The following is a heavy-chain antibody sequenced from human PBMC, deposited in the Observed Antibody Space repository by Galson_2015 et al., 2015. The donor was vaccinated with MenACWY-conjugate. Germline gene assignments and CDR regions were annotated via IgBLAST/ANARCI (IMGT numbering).Heavy chain of an antibody. V-gene: IGHV3-74*01. CDR2: INSDGSST. D-gene: IGHD1-26*01. CDR1: GFTLSSYW. Sequence: SLRLSCAASGFTLSSYWMHWVRQAPGKGLVWVSRINSDGSSTSYADSVKGRFTISRDNAKNTLYLQMNSLRAEDTAVYYCARTGGSPPRGFDYWGQGTLVTVSS. J-gene: IGHJ4*02. CDR3: ARTGGSPPRGFDY.